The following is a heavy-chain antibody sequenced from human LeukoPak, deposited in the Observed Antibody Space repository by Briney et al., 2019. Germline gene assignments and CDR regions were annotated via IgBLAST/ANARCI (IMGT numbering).Heavy chain of an antibody. J-gene: IGHJ6*02. CDR3: ARVDTAMEIYYYYGMDV. V-gene: IGHV3-30-3*01. CDR1: GFTFSSYA. Sequence: PGRSLRLSCAVSGFTFSSYAMHWVRQAPGKGLEWVAVISYDGSNKYYADSVKGRFTISRDNSKNTLYLQMNSLRAEDTAVYYCARVDTAMEIYYYYGMDVWGQGTTVTVSS. CDR2: ISYDGSNK. D-gene: IGHD5-18*01.